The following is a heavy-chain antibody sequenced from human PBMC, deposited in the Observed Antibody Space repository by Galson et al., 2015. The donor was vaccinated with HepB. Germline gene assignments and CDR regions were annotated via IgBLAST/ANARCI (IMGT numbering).Heavy chain of an antibody. V-gene: IGHV1-18*04. Sequence: SVKVSCKASGYSFTSYGVSWVRQAPGQGLEWMGWITVYNGNTNYAQKFQDRVTMTTDTSTTTAYLELRSLRSDDTAVYYCVRDRWSRVMLVRGVIPTSLDFFGMDVWGQGTTVTVSS. CDR1: GYSFTSYG. D-gene: IGHD3-10*01. CDR3: VRDRWSRVMLVRGVIPTSLDFFGMDV. J-gene: IGHJ6*02. CDR2: ITVYNGNT.